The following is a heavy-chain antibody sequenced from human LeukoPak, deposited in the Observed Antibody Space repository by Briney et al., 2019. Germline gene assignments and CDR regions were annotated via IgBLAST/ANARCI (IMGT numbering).Heavy chain of an antibody. J-gene: IGHJ5*02. V-gene: IGHV1-69*13. CDR1: GGTFSSYA. CDR3: ARKLGHCSSTSCYGVNWFDP. CDR2: IIPIFGTA. D-gene: IGHD2-2*03. Sequence: SVKVSCKASGGTFSSYAISWVRQAPGQGLGWMGGIIPIFGTANYAQKFQGRVTITADESTSTAYMELSSLRSEDTAVYYCARKLGHCSSTSCYGVNWFDPWGQGTLVTVSS.